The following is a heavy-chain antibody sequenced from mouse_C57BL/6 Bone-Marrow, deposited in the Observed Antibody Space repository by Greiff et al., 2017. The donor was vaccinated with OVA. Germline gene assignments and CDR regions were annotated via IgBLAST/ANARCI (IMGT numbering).Heavy chain of an antibody. J-gene: IGHJ2*01. CDR3: ARCLTTVVATGVDY. Sequence: QVQLQQPGAELVKPGASVKMSCKASGYTFTSYWITWVKQRPGQGLEWIGDIYPGSGSTNYNEKFKSKATLTVDTSSSTAYMQRSSLTSEDSAVYCGARCLTTVVATGVDYWGQGTTLTVSS. V-gene: IGHV1-55*01. CDR2: IYPGSGST. D-gene: IGHD1-1*01. CDR1: GYTFTSYW.